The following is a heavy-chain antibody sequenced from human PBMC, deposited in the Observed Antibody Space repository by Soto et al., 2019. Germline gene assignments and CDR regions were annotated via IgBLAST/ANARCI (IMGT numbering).Heavy chain of an antibody. CDR2: IGGSGGST. CDR1: GFTFNSYA. V-gene: IGHV3-23*01. D-gene: IGHD2-8*01. J-gene: IGHJ4*02. Sequence: LRRSCVASGFTFNSYAMSWVRQAPGKGLEWVSAIGGSGGSTYYADSVRGRFTISRDNSKNMVYLQMNSLRAEDTAVYYCARVMRDSYFDYWGQRTLVTVSS. CDR3: ARVMRDSYFDY.